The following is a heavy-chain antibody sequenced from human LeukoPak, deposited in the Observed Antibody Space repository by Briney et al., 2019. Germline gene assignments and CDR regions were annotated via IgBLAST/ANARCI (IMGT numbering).Heavy chain of an antibody. D-gene: IGHD1-26*01. J-gene: IGHJ4*02. CDR3: ARLSGSPHPPFDY. CDR1: GGSIRNYY. CDR2: IYYSGST. Sequence: SETLSLTCTVSGGSIRNYYWTWIRQPPGKGLEWIGYIYYSGSTYYNPSLKSRVTISVDTSKNQFSLMLTSVSAAVTAVYYCARLSGSPHPPFDYWGQGTLVTVSS. V-gene: IGHV4-59*08.